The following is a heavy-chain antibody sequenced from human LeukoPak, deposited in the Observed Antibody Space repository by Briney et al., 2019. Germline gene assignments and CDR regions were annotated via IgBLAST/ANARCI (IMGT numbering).Heavy chain of an antibody. CDR1: GYTFTGYY. Sequence: ASVKVSCKASGYTFTGYYMHWVRQAPGQGLEWVGWINPNSGGTNYAQKFQGRVTMTRDTSISTAYMALSRLRSDDTAVYYCARDRTRPPYYYDNSGYYPIDYWGQGTLITVSS. D-gene: IGHD3-22*01. J-gene: IGHJ4*02. V-gene: IGHV1-2*02. CDR3: ARDRTRPPYYYDNSGYYPIDY. CDR2: INPNSGGT.